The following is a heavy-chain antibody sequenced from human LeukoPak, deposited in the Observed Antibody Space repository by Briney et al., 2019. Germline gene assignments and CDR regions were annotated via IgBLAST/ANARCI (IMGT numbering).Heavy chain of an antibody. CDR3: AREGAYAFDS. Sequence: AGGSLRLSCAASGFTVSSNYMSWVRQAPGKGLEWVSVIYSGGSTYYADSVKGRFTISRDNSKNTLYLQMNSLRAEETAVYYCAREGAYAFDSWGQGTMVTVSS. CDR2: IYSGGST. CDR1: GFTVSSNY. J-gene: IGHJ3*02. V-gene: IGHV3-66*01.